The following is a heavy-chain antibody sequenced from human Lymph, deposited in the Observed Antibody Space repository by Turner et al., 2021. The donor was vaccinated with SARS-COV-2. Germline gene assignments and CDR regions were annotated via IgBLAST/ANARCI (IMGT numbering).Heavy chain of an antibody. CDR3: AKEGDTAMVNFDY. CDR1: GFTFSSYA. Sequence: EVQLLESGGGLVQPGGSLRLSCAASGFTFSSYAMGWVRQAPGKGLGWVTAISGSGGSTYYADSVKGRFTISRDNSKNTLYLQMNSLRAEDTAVYYCAKEGDTAMVNFDYWGQGTLVTVSS. J-gene: IGHJ4*02. CDR2: ISGSGGST. V-gene: IGHV3-23*01. D-gene: IGHD5-18*01.